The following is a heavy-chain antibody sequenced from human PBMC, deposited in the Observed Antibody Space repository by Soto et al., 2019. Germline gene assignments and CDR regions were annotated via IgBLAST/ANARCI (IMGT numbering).Heavy chain of an antibody. CDR3: AREGGYSSSWYWFDP. V-gene: IGHV3-30-3*01. CDR1: GFTFSSYA. CDR2: ISYDGSNK. D-gene: IGHD6-13*01. Sequence: SRILSCAASGFTFSSYAMHWVRHDPGKGLEWVAVISYDGSNKYYADSVKGRFTISRDNSKNTLYLQMNSLRAEDTAVYYCAREGGYSSSWYWFDPWGQGTLVTVSS. J-gene: IGHJ5*02.